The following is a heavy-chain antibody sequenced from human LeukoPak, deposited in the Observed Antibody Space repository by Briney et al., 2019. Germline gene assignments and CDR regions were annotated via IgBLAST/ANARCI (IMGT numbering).Heavy chain of an antibody. V-gene: IGHV4-4*07. CDR3: ARDRTYYDRTGYYYDF. CDR2: MSGSGST. Sequence: PSETLSLTCTHSGDSISIYYWCWIRQPAGKGLEWIARMSGSGSTNYNPSLKSRVTLSVDTSKNQFSLNLNSVTAADTAVYYCARDRTYYDRTGYYYDFWGQGILVTVSS. J-gene: IGHJ4*02. CDR1: GDSISIYY. D-gene: IGHD3-22*01.